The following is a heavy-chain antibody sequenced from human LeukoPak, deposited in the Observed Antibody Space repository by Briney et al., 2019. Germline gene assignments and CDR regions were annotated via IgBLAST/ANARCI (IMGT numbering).Heavy chain of an antibody. Sequence: PGGSLRLSCAASGFTFSSYAMSWVRQAPGKGLEWVSAISGSGGSTYYADSVKGRFTISRDNSKNTLYLQMNSLRAEDTAVYYCAEDSYDSSGYTLDYWGQGTLVTVSS. CDR2: ISGSGGST. D-gene: IGHD3-22*01. CDR1: GFTFSSYA. V-gene: IGHV3-23*01. J-gene: IGHJ4*02. CDR3: AEDSYDSSGYTLDY.